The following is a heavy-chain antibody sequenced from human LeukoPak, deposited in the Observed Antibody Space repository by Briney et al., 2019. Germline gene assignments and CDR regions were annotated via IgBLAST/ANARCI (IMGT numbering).Heavy chain of an antibody. CDR1: GGSIISSSYY. D-gene: IGHD6-13*01. J-gene: IGHJ4*02. V-gene: IGHV4-39*07. CDR3: ARGPAAAGTDY. Sequence: SETLSLTCTVSGGSIISSSYYWGWIRQPPGKGLEWIGSIYYIGSTSYNPSLKSRVTISVDTSKNQFSLKLSSVTAADTAVYYCARGPAAAGTDYWGQGTLVTVSS. CDR2: IYYIGST.